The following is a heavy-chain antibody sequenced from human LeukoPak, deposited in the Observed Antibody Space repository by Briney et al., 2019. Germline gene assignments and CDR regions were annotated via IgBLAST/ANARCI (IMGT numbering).Heavy chain of an antibody. CDR2: IILILGIA. CDR1: GGTFSSYT. Sequence: ASVKVSCKASGGTFSSYTISWVRQAPGQGLEWMGRIILILGIANYAQKFQGRVTITADKSTSTAYMELSSLRSEDTAVYYCARDSAYSSGPDYWGQGTLVTVSS. D-gene: IGHD6-19*01. J-gene: IGHJ4*02. V-gene: IGHV1-69*04. CDR3: ARDSAYSSGPDY.